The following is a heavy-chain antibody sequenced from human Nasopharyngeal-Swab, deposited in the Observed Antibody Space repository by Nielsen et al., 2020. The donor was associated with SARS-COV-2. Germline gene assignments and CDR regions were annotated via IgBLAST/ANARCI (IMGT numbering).Heavy chain of an antibody. CDR1: GFTVSSNY. D-gene: IGHD1-26*01. CDR3: ARDIGGSSGDY. J-gene: IGHJ4*02. V-gene: IGHV3-53*01. CDR2: IYSGGST. Sequence: GSLKISCAASGFTVSSNYMSWVRQAPGKGLEWVSVIYSGGSTYYADSVKGRFTISRDNSKNTLYLQMNSLRAEDTAVYYCARDIGGSSGDYWGQGTLVTVSS.